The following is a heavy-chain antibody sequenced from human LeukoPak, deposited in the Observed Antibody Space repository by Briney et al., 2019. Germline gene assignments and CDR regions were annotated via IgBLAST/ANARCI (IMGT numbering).Heavy chain of an antibody. Sequence: SETLSLTCAVYGGSFSGYYRSWIRQPPGKGLEWIGEINHSGSTNYNPSLKSRVTISVDTSKNQFSLKLSSVTAADTAVYYCARALPGITGTTSYFDYWGQGTLVTVSS. CDR3: ARALPGITGTTSYFDY. V-gene: IGHV4-34*01. CDR1: GGSFSGYY. CDR2: INHSGST. J-gene: IGHJ4*02. D-gene: IGHD1-7*01.